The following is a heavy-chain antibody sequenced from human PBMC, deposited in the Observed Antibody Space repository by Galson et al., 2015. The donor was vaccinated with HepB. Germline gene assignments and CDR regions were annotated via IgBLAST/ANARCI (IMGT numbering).Heavy chain of an antibody. CDR1: GFTFSDYY. J-gene: IGHJ6*02. CDR3: ARDGYYDILTGYHQYYYGMDV. Sequence: SLRLPCAASGFTFSDYYMSWIRQAPGKGLEWISYISSSSSYTNYADSVKGRFTISRDNAKNSLYLQMNSLRAEDTAVYYCARDGYYDILTGYHQYYYGMDVWGQGTTVTVSS. D-gene: IGHD3-9*01. V-gene: IGHV3-11*06. CDR2: ISSSSSYT.